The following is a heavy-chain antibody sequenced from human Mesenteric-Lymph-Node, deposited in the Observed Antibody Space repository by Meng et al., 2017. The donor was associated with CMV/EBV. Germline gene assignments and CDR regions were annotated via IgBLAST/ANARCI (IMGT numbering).Heavy chain of an antibody. D-gene: IGHD2-21*01. V-gene: IGHV3-23*01. CDR3: AKSQMTYCGGDCNFDY. Sequence: GGSLRLSCAASGFTFINYALNWVRQAPGKGLEWVSSIRGSGDSTYYADSVKGRFTISRDNSKNTLYLQMNSLRAEDTALYYCAKSQMTYCGGDCNFDYWGQGTLVTVSS. CDR1: GFTFINYA. J-gene: IGHJ4*02. CDR2: IRGSGDST.